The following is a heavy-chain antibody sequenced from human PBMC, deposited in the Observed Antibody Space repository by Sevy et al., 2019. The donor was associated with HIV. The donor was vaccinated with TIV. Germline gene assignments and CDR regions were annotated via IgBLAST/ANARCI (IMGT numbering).Heavy chain of an antibody. D-gene: IGHD2-21*02. CDR1: GYSCTGYY. CDR3: ARDFLAVTSIPSDAFDI. V-gene: IGHV1-2*02. Sequence: ASVKVSCKASGYSCTGYYMNWVRQAPGQGLEWMGWINPNTSDTTYSEKFEGRVTMTRDSSLSTAYLELRGLRSDDTAVYYCARDFLAVTSIPSDAFDIWGQGTLVTVSS. J-gene: IGHJ3*02. CDR2: INPNTSDT.